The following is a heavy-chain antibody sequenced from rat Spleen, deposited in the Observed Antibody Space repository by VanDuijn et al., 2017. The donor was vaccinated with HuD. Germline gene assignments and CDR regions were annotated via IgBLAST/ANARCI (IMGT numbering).Heavy chain of an antibody. V-gene: IGHV5-19*01. CDR3: ARQWDY. CDR1: GLTFSYYG. CDR2: ISPDGDST. J-gene: IGHJ2*01. Sequence: EVQLVESGGDFVQPGRSLILSCAASGLTFSYYGINWIRQAPTKGLEWVASISPDGDSTYYQDSVKGRFTISRDNAKSTLYLQMDSLRSEDTATYYCARQWDYWGQGVMVTVSS.